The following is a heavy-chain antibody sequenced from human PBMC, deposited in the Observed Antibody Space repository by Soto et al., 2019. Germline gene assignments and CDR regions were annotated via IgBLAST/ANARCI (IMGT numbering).Heavy chain of an antibody. D-gene: IGHD3-3*01. Sequence: TETLSLTCTVSGGSISSYYWSWIRQPPGKGLEWIGYIYYTGSTNYNPSLKSRVTVSVDKSKNQFSLKLSSVTAADTAVYYCARGPNYDFWSGYFRGWGQGTLVTVYS. CDR2: IYYTGST. J-gene: IGHJ4*02. CDR1: GGSISSYY. CDR3: ARGPNYDFWSGYFRG. V-gene: IGHV4-59*01.